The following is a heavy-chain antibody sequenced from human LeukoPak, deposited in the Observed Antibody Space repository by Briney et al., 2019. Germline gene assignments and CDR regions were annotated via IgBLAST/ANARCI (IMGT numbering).Heavy chain of an antibody. CDR2: INPSTGST. D-gene: IGHD2-15*01. J-gene: IGHJ5*01. CDR1: GYTFTNNH. V-gene: IGHV1-46*01. CDR3: ARGLCSGGNCYPDS. Sequence: ASVKVSCKASGYTFTNNHIHWVRQAPGQGLEGMGIINPSTGSTTYAQKFKDRVTMTTDMSTGTVHMELSSLRSEDTAVYHCARGLCSGGNCYPDSWGQGTLVTVSS.